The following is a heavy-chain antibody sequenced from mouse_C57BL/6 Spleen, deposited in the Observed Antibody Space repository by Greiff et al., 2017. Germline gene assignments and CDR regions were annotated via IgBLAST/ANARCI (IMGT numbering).Heavy chain of an antibody. CDR1: GYSITSGYY. J-gene: IGHJ1*03. V-gene: IGHV3-6*01. CDR3: ARDYSNYPWYFDV. Sequence: DVQLQESGPGLVKPSQSLSLTCSVTGYSITSGYYWNWIRQFPGNKLEWMGYISYDGSNNYNPSLKNRISITRDTSKNQFFLKLNSVTTEDTATYYCARDYSNYPWYFDVWGTGTTVTVSS. CDR2: ISYDGSN. D-gene: IGHD2-5*01.